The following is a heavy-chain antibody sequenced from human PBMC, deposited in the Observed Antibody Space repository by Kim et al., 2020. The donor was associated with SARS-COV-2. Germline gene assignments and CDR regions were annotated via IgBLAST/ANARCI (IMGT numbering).Heavy chain of an antibody. CDR1: GYTFTSYA. CDR2: INTNTGDP. CDR3: ARGLQRGNYYGMDV. Sequence: ASVKVSCKASGYTFTSYAMNWVRQAPGQGLEWMGWINTNTGDPTYAQGFTGRFVFSLDTSVSTAYLQISSLKAEDTAVYYCARGLQRGNYYGMDVWGQGTTVTVPS. V-gene: IGHV7-4-1*02. D-gene: IGHD2-15*01. J-gene: IGHJ6*02.